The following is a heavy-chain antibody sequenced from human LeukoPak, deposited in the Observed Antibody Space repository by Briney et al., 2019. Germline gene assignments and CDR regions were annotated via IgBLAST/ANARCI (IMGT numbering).Heavy chain of an antibody. CDR3: ATVGVSSGEDY. Sequence: ASVKVSCKASGYTFTSYDINWVRQATGQGLEWMGWMNPNSGNTGYAQKFQGRVTITRNTSISTAYMELSSLRSEDTAVYYCATVGVSSGEDYWGREPWSPSPQ. J-gene: IGHJ4*02. CDR2: MNPNSGNT. CDR1: GYTFTSYD. D-gene: IGHD3-10*01. V-gene: IGHV1-8*03.